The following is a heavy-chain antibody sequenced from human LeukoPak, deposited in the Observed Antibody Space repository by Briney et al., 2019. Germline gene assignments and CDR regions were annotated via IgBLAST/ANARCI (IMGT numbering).Heavy chain of an antibody. J-gene: IGHJ6*03. CDR3: ARGVSGSYYSSLIFYMDV. D-gene: IGHD1-26*01. Sequence: GASVKVSCKASGYTFTSYGISWVRQAPGQGLEWMGGIIPFFGTANYAQKFQGRVTITTDESTSTAYMELSSLRSEDTAVYYCARGVSGSYYSSLIFYMDVWGKGTTVTVSS. CDR1: GYTFTSYG. V-gene: IGHV1-69*05. CDR2: IIPFFGTA.